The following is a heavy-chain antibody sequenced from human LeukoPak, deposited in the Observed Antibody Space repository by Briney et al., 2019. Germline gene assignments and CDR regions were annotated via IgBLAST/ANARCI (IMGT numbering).Heavy chain of an antibody. J-gene: IGHJ4*02. V-gene: IGHV4-34*01. CDR3: ASYHYGSGRGVIDY. CDR1: GGSFSGYY. D-gene: IGHD3-10*01. CDR2: INHSGST. Sequence: NPSETLSFTCAVYGGSFSGYYWSWIRQPPGKGLEWIGEINHSGSTNYNPSLKSRVTISVDTSKNQFSLKLSSVTAADTAVYYCASYHYGSGRGVIDYWGQGTLVTVSS.